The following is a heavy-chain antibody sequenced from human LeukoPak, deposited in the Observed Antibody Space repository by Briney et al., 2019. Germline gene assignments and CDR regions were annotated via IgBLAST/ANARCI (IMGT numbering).Heavy chain of an antibody. CDR2: ISGSGGST. CDR1: GFTFSSYA. J-gene: IGHJ3*02. CDR3: AKDLSRFSAFDI. Sequence: GGSLRLSCAASGFTFSSYAMSWVRQAPGKGLEWVPAISGSGGSTYYADSVKGRFTISRDNSKNTLYLQMNSLRAEDTAVYYCAKDLSRFSAFDIWGQGTMVTVSS. D-gene: IGHD3-10*01. V-gene: IGHV3-23*01.